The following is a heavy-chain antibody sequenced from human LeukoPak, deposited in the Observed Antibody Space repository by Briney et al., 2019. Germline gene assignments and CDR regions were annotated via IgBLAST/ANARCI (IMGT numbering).Heavy chain of an antibody. Sequence: ASVKVSCKASGYTFTGYYMHWVRQAPGQGLEWMGWINPNSGGTNYAQKFQGRVTMTRDTSISTAYMELSRLRSDDTAVYYCARDEDIVVVPAAMPFDYWGQGTLVTVSS. CDR2: INPNSGGT. V-gene: IGHV1-2*02. CDR1: GYTFTGYY. J-gene: IGHJ4*02. D-gene: IGHD2-2*01. CDR3: ARDEDIVVVPAAMPFDY.